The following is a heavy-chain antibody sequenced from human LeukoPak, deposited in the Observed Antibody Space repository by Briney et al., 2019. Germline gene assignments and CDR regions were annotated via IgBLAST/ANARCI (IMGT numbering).Heavy chain of an antibody. J-gene: IGHJ4*02. CDR1: GGSFSGYY. D-gene: IGHD4-11*01. CDR3: ARGMTNDY. Sequence: SETLSLTCAVYGGSFSGYYWSWIRQPPGKGLEWIGEINHSGSTNYNPSLTSRVTISVDTSKNQFSLKLSSVTAADTAVYYCARGMTNDYWGQGTLVTVSS. CDR2: INHSGST. V-gene: IGHV4-34*01.